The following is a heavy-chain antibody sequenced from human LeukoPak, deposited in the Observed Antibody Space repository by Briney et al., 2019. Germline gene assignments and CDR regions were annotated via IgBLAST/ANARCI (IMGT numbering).Heavy chain of an antibody. CDR2: ISAYNGNT. J-gene: IGHJ3*02. Sequence: ASVKVSCKASGYTFTSYGISWVRQAPGQGLEWMGWISAYNGNTNYAQKLQGRGTMTTDTSTSTAYMELRSLRSDDTAVYYCARDMLPYGGNFFDAFDIWGQGTMVTVSS. D-gene: IGHD4-23*01. CDR3: ARDMLPYGGNFFDAFDI. V-gene: IGHV1-18*01. CDR1: GYTFTSYG.